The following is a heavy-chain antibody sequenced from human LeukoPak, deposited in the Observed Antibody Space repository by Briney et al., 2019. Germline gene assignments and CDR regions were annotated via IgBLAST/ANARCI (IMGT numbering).Heavy chain of an antibody. Sequence: GGSLRLSCATSGFSFTDYPMNWVRQAPGKGLEWISNIRTTAEGAKYAYYADSVKGRVTISRDDGRNTLYLHMNSLRDDDTAVYYGATDQRYAFDYWGQGILVTVSS. CDR3: ATDQRYAFDY. CDR1: GFSFTDYP. D-gene: IGHD3-9*01. V-gene: IGHV3-48*02. J-gene: IGHJ4*02. CDR2: IRTTAEGAKYA.